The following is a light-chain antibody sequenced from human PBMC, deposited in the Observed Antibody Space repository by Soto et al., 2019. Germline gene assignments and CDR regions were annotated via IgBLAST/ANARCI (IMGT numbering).Light chain of an antibody. CDR1: SSNIGAGYD. CDR2: GNS. Sequence: QSVLTQPPSVSGSPGQRVTISCTGGSSNIGAGYDVPWYQQLPGTAPKLLIYGNSNRPSGVPDRFSGSKSGTSASLAITGLEAEDEAGYYCQSYDNSRSGYVLFGGGTKVTVL. CDR3: QSYDNSRSGYVL. J-gene: IGLJ2*01. V-gene: IGLV1-40*01.